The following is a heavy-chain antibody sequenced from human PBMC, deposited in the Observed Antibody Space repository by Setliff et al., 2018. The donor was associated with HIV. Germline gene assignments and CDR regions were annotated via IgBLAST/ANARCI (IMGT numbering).Heavy chain of an antibody. CDR1: GDSISNHY. CDR3: ARVEAKVRGATYGRDV. D-gene: IGHD3-10*01. Sequence: PSETLSLTCNVSGDSISNHYWNWIRQPPGKGLEWIATIYNSGNSVSNPSLKSRVTISVDTSKNQFSLTLNSVTAADTAVYYCARVEAKVRGATYGRDVWGQGTTVTAP. CDR2: IYNSGNS. V-gene: IGHV4-59*11. J-gene: IGHJ6*02.